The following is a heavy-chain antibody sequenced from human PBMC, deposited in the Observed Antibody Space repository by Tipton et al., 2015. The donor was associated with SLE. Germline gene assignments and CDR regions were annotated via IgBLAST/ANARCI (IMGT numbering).Heavy chain of an antibody. CDR1: GGSMNIGVLY. D-gene: IGHD6-19*01. CDR2: ISYSGST. J-gene: IGHJ3*01. V-gene: IGHV4-31*03. CDR3: AREKENTGWFWLNAFDV. Sequence: TLSLTCTVSGGSMNIGVLYWGWIRQHPGKGLEWIGYISYSGSTYYNPSLKSRITISVDTSQNHFSLNLNSVTAADTAIYYCAREKENTGWFWLNAFDVWGRGTLVTVST.